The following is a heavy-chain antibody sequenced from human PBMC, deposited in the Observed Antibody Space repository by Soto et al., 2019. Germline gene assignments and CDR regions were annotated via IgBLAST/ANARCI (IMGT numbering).Heavy chain of an antibody. V-gene: IGHV4-59*01. J-gene: IGHJ4*02. CDR2: IYYSGST. D-gene: IGHD4-17*01. Sequence: SETLSLTCTVSGGSISSYYWSWIRQPPGKGLEWIGYIYYSGSTNYNPSLKSRVTISVDTSKNQFSLKLSSVTAADTAVYFCARVVYGDSFDYWGQGTLVTVSS. CDR3: ARVVYGDSFDY. CDR1: GGSISSYY.